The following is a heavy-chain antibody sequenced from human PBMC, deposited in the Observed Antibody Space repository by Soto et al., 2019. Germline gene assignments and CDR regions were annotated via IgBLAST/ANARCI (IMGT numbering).Heavy chain of an antibody. CDR2: IYSGGST. CDR1: GFTVSSNY. D-gene: IGHD6-19*01. V-gene: IGHV3-53*02. CDR3: ARVVRAVAGIPVSYFDY. J-gene: IGHJ4*02. Sequence: EVQLVETGGGLIQPGGSLRLSCAASGFTVSSNYMSWVRQAPGKGLEWVSVIYSGGSTYYAASVKGRFTISRDNSKNTLYLQMNSLRAEDTAVYYCARVVRAVAGIPVSYFDYWGQGTLVTVSS.